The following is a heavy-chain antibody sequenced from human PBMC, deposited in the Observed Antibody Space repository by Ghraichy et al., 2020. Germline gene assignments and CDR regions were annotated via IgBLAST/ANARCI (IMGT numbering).Heavy chain of an antibody. CDR1: GFTFSSYS. J-gene: IGHJ4*02. CDR3: ARAIGRGSDFDY. V-gene: IGHV3-21*01. Sequence: GGSLRLSCAASGFTFSSYSMNWVRQAPGKGLEWVSSISSSSSYIYYADSVKGRFTISRDNAKNSLYLQMNSLRAEDTAVYYCARAIGRGSDFDYWGQGTLVTVSS. D-gene: IGHD1-26*01. CDR2: ISSSSSYI.